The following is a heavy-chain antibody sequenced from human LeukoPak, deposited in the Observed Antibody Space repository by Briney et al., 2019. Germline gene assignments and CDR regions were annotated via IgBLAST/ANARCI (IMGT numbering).Heavy chain of an antibody. CDR1: GFTFSIYA. CDR2: ISGSGGTA. J-gene: IGHJ3*02. Sequence: GGSLRLSCAASGFTFSIYAMSWVRQAPGKGLEWVSAISGSGGTAYYADSVKGRFTISRDNSKNTLYLQMNSLRAEDTAVYYCAKDISGWYRSFAFDIWGQGTMVTVSS. CDR3: AKDISGWYRSFAFDI. V-gene: IGHV3-23*01. D-gene: IGHD6-19*01.